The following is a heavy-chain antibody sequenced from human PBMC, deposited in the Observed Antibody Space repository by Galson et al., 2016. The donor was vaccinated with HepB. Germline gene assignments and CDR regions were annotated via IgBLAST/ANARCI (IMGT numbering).Heavy chain of an antibody. J-gene: IGHJ4*02. CDR1: GFIVSDKY. Sequence: SLRLSCAASGFIVSDKYMSWVRQAPGKVLEWVSIMYSGGTTHYADSVKGRFTISRDISKNTMYLQMNSLRAEDTAVYSCARDGSDYYGSSGYRALDKWGQGTLVTVSS. V-gene: IGHV3-53*01. CDR2: MYSGGTT. CDR3: ARDGSDYYGSSGYRALDK. D-gene: IGHD3-22*01.